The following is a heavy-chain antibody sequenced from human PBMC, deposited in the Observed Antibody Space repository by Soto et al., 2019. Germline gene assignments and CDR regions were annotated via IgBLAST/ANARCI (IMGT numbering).Heavy chain of an antibody. CDR1: GFTFSSFW. V-gene: IGHV3-74*01. J-gene: IGHJ4*02. D-gene: IGHD3-10*01. CDR3: AKRGVDTFGLSY. Sequence: EVQVVESGGGLVQPGGSLRLSCAVSGFTFSSFWMHWVRQAPGEGLVWVSRINTDGSSTSYADSVKGRFTISRDNAKNTLYLQMNSLRLEDTAMYYCAKRGVDTFGLSYWGQGTLVTVSS. CDR2: INTDGSST.